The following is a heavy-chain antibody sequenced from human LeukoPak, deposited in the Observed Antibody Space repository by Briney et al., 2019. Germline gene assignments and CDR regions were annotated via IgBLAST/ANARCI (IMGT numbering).Heavy chain of an antibody. J-gene: IGHJ4*02. CDR3: AKAPVTTCSGAYCYPFDY. V-gene: IGHV3-30-3*01. Sequence: EAGGSLRLSCAASGFTFNSYSMHWVRQAPGKGLEWVTAISDDETYKFYADSVKGRFTIPRDNSKNTLYLQMNSLRAGDAAVYYCAKAPVTTCSGAYCYPFDYWSQGTLVTVSS. D-gene: IGHD2-15*01. CDR1: GFTFNSYS. CDR2: ISDDETYK.